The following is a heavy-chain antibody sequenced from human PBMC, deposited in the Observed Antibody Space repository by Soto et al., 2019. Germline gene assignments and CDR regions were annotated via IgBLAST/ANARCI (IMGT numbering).Heavy chain of an antibody. V-gene: IGHV3-23*01. CDR3: AKDNAWFGVLLYPSNFDY. CDR1: GFTFSSYA. D-gene: IGHD3-10*01. Sequence: GGSLRLSCAASGFTFSSYAMSWVCQAPGKGLEWVSAISGSGGSTYYADSVKGRFTISRDNSKNTLYLQMNSLRAEDTAVYYCAKDNAWFGVLLYPSNFDYWGQGTLVTVSS. J-gene: IGHJ4*02. CDR2: ISGSGGST.